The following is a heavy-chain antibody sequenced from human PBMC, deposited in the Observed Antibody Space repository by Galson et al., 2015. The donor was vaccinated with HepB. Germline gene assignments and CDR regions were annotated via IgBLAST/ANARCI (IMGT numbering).Heavy chain of an antibody. V-gene: IGHV1-2*06. J-gene: IGHJ5*02. CDR1: GYTFTGYY. CDR3: ARGIFYGVDWFDP. D-gene: IGHD2/OR15-2a*01. CDR2: INPNSGGT. Sequence: SVKVSCKASGYTFTGYYMHWVRQAPGQGLEWMGRINPNSGGTNYAQKFQGRVTMTRDTSISTAYMELSRLRSDDTAVYYCARGIFYGVDWFDPWGQGTLVTVSS.